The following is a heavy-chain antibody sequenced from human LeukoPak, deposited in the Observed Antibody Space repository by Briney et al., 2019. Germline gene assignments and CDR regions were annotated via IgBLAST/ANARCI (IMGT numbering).Heavy chain of an antibody. Sequence: PGGSLRLSRAASGFTFSSYAMHWVRQAPGKGLEWVAVISYDGSNKYYADSVKGRFTISRDNSKNTLYLQMNSLRAEDTAVYYCAREENMGTFDYWGQGTLVTVSS. J-gene: IGHJ4*02. D-gene: IGHD1-1*01. CDR2: ISYDGSNK. CDR3: AREENMGTFDY. CDR1: GFTFSSYA. V-gene: IGHV3-30-3*01.